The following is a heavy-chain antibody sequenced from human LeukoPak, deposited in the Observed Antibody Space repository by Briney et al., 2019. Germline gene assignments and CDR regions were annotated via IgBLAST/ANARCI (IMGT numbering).Heavy chain of an antibody. J-gene: IGHJ4*02. V-gene: IGHV1-18*04. Sequence: ASVKVSCRASGYTFTSYGISWVRQAPGQGLEWMGWISGYNGNTNYGQKFQGRVTMTTDTSTSTAYMELRSLRSDDTAAYYCARGRYSTSPPDYWGQGTLVTVSS. CDR3: ARGRYSTSPPDY. D-gene: IGHD6-6*01. CDR1: GYTFTSYG. CDR2: ISGYNGNT.